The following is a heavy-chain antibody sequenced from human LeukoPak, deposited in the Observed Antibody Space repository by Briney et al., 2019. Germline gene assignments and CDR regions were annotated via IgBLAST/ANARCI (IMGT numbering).Heavy chain of an antibody. D-gene: IGHD1-26*01. CDR1: GFTFSSYS. Sequence: PGGSLRLSCAASGFTFSSYSMNWVRQAPGKGLEWVSYISSSSSTIYYADSVKGRFTISRDNAKNSLYLQMNSLRAEDTALYYCARDYSGSYSLDAFDIWGQGTMVTVSS. J-gene: IGHJ3*02. CDR3: ARDYSGSYSLDAFDI. CDR2: ISSSSSTI. V-gene: IGHV3-48*01.